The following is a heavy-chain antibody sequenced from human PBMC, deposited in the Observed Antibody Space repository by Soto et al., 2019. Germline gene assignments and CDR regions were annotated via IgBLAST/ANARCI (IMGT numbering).Heavy chain of an antibody. CDR3: AKGGGLGWLRLRSFDY. D-gene: IGHD5-12*01. CDR2: ISGSGGST. CDR1: GFTFSSYA. Sequence: EVQLLESGGGLVQPGGSLRLSCAASGFTFSSYAMSWVRQAPGKGLEWASSISGSGGSTYYADSVKGRFTISRDNSKNTLYLQMNSLRAEDTAVYYCAKGGGLGWLRLRSFDYWGQGTLVTVSS. V-gene: IGHV3-23*01. J-gene: IGHJ4*02.